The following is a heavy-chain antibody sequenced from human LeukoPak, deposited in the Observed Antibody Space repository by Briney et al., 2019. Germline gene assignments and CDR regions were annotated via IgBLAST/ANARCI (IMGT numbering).Heavy chain of an antibody. CDR1: GFTFSNYG. V-gene: IGHV3-30*02. J-gene: IGHJ4*02. Sequence: GGSLRLSCAASGFTFSNYGIHWVRQAPSKGLEWVAFVRYDGRNKYYGDSVKGRFTISRGNSKNTLYLQMNSLRAEDTAMYYCAKEMADRREAFDYWGQGTLATVSS. CDR3: AKEMADRREAFDY. D-gene: IGHD6-6*01. CDR2: VRYDGRNK.